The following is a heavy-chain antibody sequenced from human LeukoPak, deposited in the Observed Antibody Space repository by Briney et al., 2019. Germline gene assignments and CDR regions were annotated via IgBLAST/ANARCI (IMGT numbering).Heavy chain of an antibody. CDR3: ASSNIVLMVYAIDY. D-gene: IGHD2-8*01. CDR2: INPNSGGT. V-gene: IGHV1-2*02. J-gene: IGHJ4*02. CDR1: GYTFTGYY. Sequence: ASVKVSCKASGYTFTGYYMHWVRQAPGQGLEWMGWINPNSGGTNYAQKFQGRVTMTRDTSISTACMELSRLRSDDTAVYYCASSNIVLMVYAIDYWGQGTLVTVSS.